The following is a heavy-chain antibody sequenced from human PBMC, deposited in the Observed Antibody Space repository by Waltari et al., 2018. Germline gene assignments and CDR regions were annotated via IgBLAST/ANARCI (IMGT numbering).Heavy chain of an antibody. V-gene: IGHV1-2*06. J-gene: IGHJ4*02. Sequence: QVQLVQSGAEVKKPGASVKVSCKASGYTFTAYYMHWLRQAPGQGLEWRGRINPNRGGTNYAQKFQGRVTMTRDTSISTAYMELSRLRSDDTAVYYCARQNGDYWGQGTLVTVSS. CDR3: ARQNGDY. CDR2: INPNRGGT. CDR1: GYTFTAYY.